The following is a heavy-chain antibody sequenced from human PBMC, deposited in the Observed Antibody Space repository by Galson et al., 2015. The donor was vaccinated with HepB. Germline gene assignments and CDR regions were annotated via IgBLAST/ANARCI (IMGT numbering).Heavy chain of an antibody. CDR2: ISLNSGSS. CDR3: AKDNCRGGSCYLSFDY. D-gene: IGHD2-15*01. V-gene: IGHV3-9*01. CDR1: GFTFDDYA. Sequence: SLRLSCAASGFTFDDYAMHWVRQAPGKGLEWVSGISLNSGSSHYADSVKGRFTISRDNVKKSLFLQMNSLRAEDTAFYYCAKDNCRGGSCYLSFDYWGQGTLVTVSS. J-gene: IGHJ4*02.